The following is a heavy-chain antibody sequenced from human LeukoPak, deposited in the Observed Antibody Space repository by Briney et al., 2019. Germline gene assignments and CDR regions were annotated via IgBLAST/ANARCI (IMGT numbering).Heavy chain of an antibody. CDR3: ARDLQGYCSGGSCFEAWFDP. CDR2: IYSSGST. J-gene: IGHJ5*02. Sequence: SETLSLTCSVSGGPINTYYWTWIRQRAGKGLEWIGRIYSSGSTNYNPSLKSRVTISMDTSKKQFSLKLSSVPAADTAVYYCARDLQGYCSGGSCFEAWFDPWGQGTLVTVSS. V-gene: IGHV4-4*07. D-gene: IGHD2-15*01. CDR1: GGPINTYY.